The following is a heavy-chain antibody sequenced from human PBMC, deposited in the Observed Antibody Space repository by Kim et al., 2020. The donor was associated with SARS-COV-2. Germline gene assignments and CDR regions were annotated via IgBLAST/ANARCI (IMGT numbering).Heavy chain of an antibody. CDR1: GGSFSGYY. Sequence: SETLSLTCAVYGGSFSGYYWSWLRQPPGKGLEWIGEINHSGSTNYNPSLKSRVTISVDTSKNQFSLKLSSVTAADTAVYYCARGQIVKWYNWNDRVSRSWFDPWGQGTLVTVSS. D-gene: IGHD1-20*01. CDR3: ARGQIVKWYNWNDRVSRSWFDP. CDR2: INHSGST. J-gene: IGHJ5*02. V-gene: IGHV4-34*01.